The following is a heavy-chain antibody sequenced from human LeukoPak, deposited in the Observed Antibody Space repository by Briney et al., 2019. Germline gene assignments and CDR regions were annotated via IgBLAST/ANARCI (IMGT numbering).Heavy chain of an antibody. CDR1: GYSFTSYW. J-gene: IGHJ5*02. CDR2: IDPSDSYT. CDR3: ARHPDYGDYPNWFDP. Sequence: GESLKISCKGSGYSFTSYWISWVRQMPGKGLEWVGRIDPSDSYTNYNPSFQGHVTISADKSTSTAYLQWSSLKASDTAMYYCARHPDYGDYPNWFDPWGQGTLVTVSS. V-gene: IGHV5-10-1*01. D-gene: IGHD4-17*01.